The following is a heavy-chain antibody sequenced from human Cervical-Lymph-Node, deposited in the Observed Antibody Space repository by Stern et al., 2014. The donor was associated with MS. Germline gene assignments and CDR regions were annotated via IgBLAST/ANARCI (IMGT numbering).Heavy chain of an antibody. V-gene: IGHV4-59*08. J-gene: IGHJ4*02. CDR1: SGSISGYY. CDR2: IYSTGIT. CDR3: ARHLYSGYVHVAFDS. Sequence: QLQLQESGPGLVKPSETLSLTCSVSSGSISGYYWSWIRQSPGNGLEWIGYIYSTGITNYNPSLKSRTTISLGTSKNQFSLKLSSVTAADTAVYYCARHLYSGYVHVAFDSWGQGTLVTVSS. D-gene: IGHD5-12*01.